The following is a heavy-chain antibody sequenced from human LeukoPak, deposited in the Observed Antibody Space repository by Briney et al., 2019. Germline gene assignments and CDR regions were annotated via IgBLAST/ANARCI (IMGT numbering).Heavy chain of an antibody. D-gene: IGHD6-13*01. V-gene: IGHV3-66*01. CDR2: TYSGGYT. CDR1: GFTFSYSY. J-gene: IGHJ4*02. Sequence: GGSLRLSCAASGFTFSYSYMSWVRQAPGKGLEWVSVTYSGGYTNYTDSVKGRFTISTDNSKNTLYLQMSSLRAEDTAVYYCARAPSTVRSWYYFDYWGQGTLVTVSS. CDR3: ARAPSTVRSWYYFDY.